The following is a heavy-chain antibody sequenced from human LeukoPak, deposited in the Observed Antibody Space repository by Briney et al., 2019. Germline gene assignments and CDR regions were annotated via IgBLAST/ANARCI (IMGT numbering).Heavy chain of an antibody. V-gene: IGHV3-23*01. CDR1: GFTFSNYA. D-gene: IGHD3-22*01. CDR2: ISGSGGST. CDR3: AKDRDLTMTPYYFDY. J-gene: IGHJ4*02. Sequence: GGSLRLSCAASGFTFSNYAMSWVRQAPGKGLEWVSGISGSGGSTYYADSVKGRFTISRDNSKNTLYLQMNSLRAEDTAVYYCAKDRDLTMTPYYFDYWGQGTLVTVSS.